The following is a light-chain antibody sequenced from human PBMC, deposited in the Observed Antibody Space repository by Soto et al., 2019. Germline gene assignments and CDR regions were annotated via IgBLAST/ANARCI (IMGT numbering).Light chain of an antibody. J-gene: IGLJ3*02. CDR1: NSDVGSYNF. V-gene: IGLV2-23*01. Sequence: QSVLTQPASVSGSPGQSITISCTGTNSDVGSYNFVSWYQQHPGKVPKLIIYEATKRPSGLSNRFFGSKSGNTASLTISGLQAEDEADYYCCSFAGSASWVFGGGTKVTVL. CDR3: CSFAGSASWV. CDR2: EAT.